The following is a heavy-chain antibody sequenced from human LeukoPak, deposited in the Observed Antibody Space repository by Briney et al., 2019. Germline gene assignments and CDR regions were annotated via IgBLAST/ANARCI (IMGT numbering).Heavy chain of an antibody. CDR1: GFTVSSNY. Sequence: GGSLRLSCAASGFTVSSNYISWVRQAPGKGLEWVSLIYSGGTTYYADSVKGRFTISRDNAKNSLYLQMNSLRAEDSAVYYCARKMYYYESSDFGWFDFWGQGTLVNVSS. J-gene: IGHJ5*01. CDR3: ARKMYYYESSDFGWFDF. D-gene: IGHD3-22*01. CDR2: IYSGGTT. V-gene: IGHV3-66*01.